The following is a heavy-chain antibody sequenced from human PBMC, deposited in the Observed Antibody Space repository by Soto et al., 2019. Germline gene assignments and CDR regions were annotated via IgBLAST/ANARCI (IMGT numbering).Heavy chain of an antibody. J-gene: IGHJ6*02. CDR3: HTAMVLGDYYYGMDV. CDR1: GGTFSSYA. V-gene: IGHV1-69*13. D-gene: IGHD5-18*01. Sequence: ASVKVSCKASGGTFSSYAISWVRQAPGQGLEWMGGIIPIFGTANYAQKFQGRVTITADESTSTAYMELSSLRSEDTAVYYCHTAMVLGDYYYGMDVWGQGTTVTVSS. CDR2: IIPIFGTA.